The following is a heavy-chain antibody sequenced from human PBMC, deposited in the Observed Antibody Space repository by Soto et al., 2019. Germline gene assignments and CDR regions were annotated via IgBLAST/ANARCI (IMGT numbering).Heavy chain of an antibody. V-gene: IGHV3-48*03. J-gene: IGHJ3*01. CDR1: GFTFSSFD. Sequence: GGSLRLSCAASGFTFSSFDMAWVRQAPGKGLEWVSYISSSGGTVFYAGSVKGRFTISRDNAKNSLFLQMDSLRAEDTAIYFCARFAGSSSGRVFDLWGQGTMVTVSS. CDR2: ISSSGGTV. CDR3: ARFAGSSSGRVFDL. D-gene: IGHD6-25*01.